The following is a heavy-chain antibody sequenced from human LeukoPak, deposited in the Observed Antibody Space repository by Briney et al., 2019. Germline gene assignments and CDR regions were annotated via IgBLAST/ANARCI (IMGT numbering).Heavy chain of an antibody. CDR2: ISSSGTTI. Sequence: GGSLRLSCAVSGSTFSDYYMSWIRQAPGKGLEWVSYISSSGTTIYYTDSVKGRFTISRDNAKNSLYLQMNSLRAEDTAVYYCARGAARDYYYYGMDVWGQGTTVTVSS. D-gene: IGHD6-13*01. CDR3: ARGAARDYYYYGMDV. CDR1: GSTFSDYY. J-gene: IGHJ6*02. V-gene: IGHV3-11*01.